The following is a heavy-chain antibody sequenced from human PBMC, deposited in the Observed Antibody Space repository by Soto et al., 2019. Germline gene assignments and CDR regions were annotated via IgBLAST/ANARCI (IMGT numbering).Heavy chain of an antibody. D-gene: IGHD1-1*01. J-gene: IGHJ4*02. V-gene: IGHV2-5*02. CDR2: IYWDDDK. CDR3: AHARISTTGTNLPFDY. CDR1: ITNGLG. Sequence: ITNGLGVAWIRQPPGKALEWLALIYWDDDKRYSPSLKSRLTVTKDTSKNQVVLTMTNMDPVDTATYYCAHARISTTGTNLPFDYWGQGTLVTVSS.